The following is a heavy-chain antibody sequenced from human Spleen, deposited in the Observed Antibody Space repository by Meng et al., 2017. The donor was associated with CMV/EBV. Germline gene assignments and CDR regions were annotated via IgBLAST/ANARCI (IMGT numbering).Heavy chain of an antibody. CDR1: LTLGGSS. J-gene: IGHJ4*01. CDR2: IYYTGEN. CDR3: ARRRVGHSSPFDF. D-gene: IGHD1-26*01. Sequence: LTLGGSSWRCIRQFPGRGLEWIGNIYYTGENFYTPSLKGRLTIAPDTSKNQLSLSLKFMTVADTAVYYCARRRVGHSSPFDFWGHGTLATVSS. V-gene: IGHV4-31*02.